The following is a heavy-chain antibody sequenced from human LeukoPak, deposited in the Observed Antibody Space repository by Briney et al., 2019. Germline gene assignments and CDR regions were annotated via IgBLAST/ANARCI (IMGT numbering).Heavy chain of an antibody. Sequence: SETLSLTCTVSGGSISSYYWSWIRQPPGKGLEWIGYIYYSGSTNYNPSLKSRVTISVDTSKNQFSLKLSPVTAADTAVYYCASMGSSWYNWFDPWGQGTLVTVSS. J-gene: IGHJ5*02. CDR3: ASMGSSWYNWFDP. D-gene: IGHD6-13*01. CDR1: GGSISSYY. CDR2: IYYSGST. V-gene: IGHV4-59*08.